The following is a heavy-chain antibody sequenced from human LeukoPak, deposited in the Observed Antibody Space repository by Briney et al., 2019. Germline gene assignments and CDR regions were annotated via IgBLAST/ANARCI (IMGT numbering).Heavy chain of an antibody. CDR3: AREGIARIGYSGYDLNAFDI. CDR1: GFTFSSYG. D-gene: IGHD5-12*01. V-gene: IGHV3-23*01. CDR2: ISGSGGSA. Sequence: GGSLRLSCAASGFTFSSYGMSWVRQAPGKGLEWVSAISGSGGSAYYADSVKGRFTISRDNSKNTLYLQMNSLRAEDTAVYYCAREGIARIGYSGYDLNAFDIWGQGTMVTVSS. J-gene: IGHJ3*02.